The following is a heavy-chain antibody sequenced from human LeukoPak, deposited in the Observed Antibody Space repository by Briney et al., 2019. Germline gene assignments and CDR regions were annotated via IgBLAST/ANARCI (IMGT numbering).Heavy chain of an antibody. V-gene: IGHV3-53*01. Sequence: PGGSLRLSCVASGFTFSSYSMNWIRQAPGEGLEWVSVIYPGGSTYYADSVKGRFTISRDNAKNTLYLQADGLRAEDTAVYYCAKERRFGESNPRYYFDSWGQGTLVTVSS. CDR1: GFTFSSYS. CDR3: AKERRFGESNPRYYFDS. D-gene: IGHD3-10*01. CDR2: IYPGGST. J-gene: IGHJ4*02.